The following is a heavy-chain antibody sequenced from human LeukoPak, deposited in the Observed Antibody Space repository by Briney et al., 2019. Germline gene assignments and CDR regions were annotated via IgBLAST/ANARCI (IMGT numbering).Heavy chain of an antibody. CDR3: ARDVPLDPFSGSPQTKGMDV. CDR2: INPDGSGT. J-gene: IGHJ6*02. CDR1: GFTFSTYW. V-gene: IGHV3-74*01. D-gene: IGHD1-26*01. Sequence: PGGSLRLSCAASGFTFSTYWMHWVRQGPGKGLVWVSRINPDGSGTSHADSVKGRFTISRDNAKNTLYLQMNSLRAEDTAVYYCARDVPLDPFSGSPQTKGMDVWGQGTTVTVSS.